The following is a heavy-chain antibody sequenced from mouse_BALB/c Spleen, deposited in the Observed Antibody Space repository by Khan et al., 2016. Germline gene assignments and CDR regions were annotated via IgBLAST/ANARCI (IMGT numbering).Heavy chain of an antibody. CDR3: ARRGGYGPFVD. CDR1: GYTFTSYW. V-gene: IGHV1-87*01. Sequence: QVRLQQSGAELARPGASVKLSCKASGYTFTSYWMQWVKQRLGQGLEWIGAIYPGDGDTRYTQKFKGKATLTADKSSSTAYMQLSSLASEDSAVYYCARRGGYGPFVDWGQGTTLTVSS. D-gene: IGHD2-2*01. J-gene: IGHJ2*01. CDR2: IYPGDGDT.